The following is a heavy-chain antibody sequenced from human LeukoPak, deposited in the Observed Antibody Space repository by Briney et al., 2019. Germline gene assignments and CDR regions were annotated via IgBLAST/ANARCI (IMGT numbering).Heavy chain of an antibody. Sequence: SETLSLTCTVSGGSISSSSYYWGWIRQPPGKGLEWIGSIYYSGSTYYNPSLKSRVTISVDTSKNQFSLKLSSVTAADTAVYYCARGRLYYYGSGSYSFDYWGQGALVTVSS. CDR3: ARGRLYYYGSGSYSFDY. CDR1: GGSISSSSYY. CDR2: IYYSGST. V-gene: IGHV4-39*07. D-gene: IGHD3-10*01. J-gene: IGHJ4*02.